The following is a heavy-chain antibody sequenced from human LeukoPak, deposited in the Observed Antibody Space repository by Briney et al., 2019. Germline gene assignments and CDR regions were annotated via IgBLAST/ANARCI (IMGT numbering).Heavy chain of an antibody. Sequence: GGSLRLSCAASGFIFSSYAMSWVRQAPGKGLGWVSSISISGGTSYYADSVKGRFTISRDNSRNTLYLQMNSLRADDTAVYYCARGSGAYAFDIWGQGTMVTVPS. V-gene: IGHV3-23*01. CDR3: ARGSGAYAFDI. CDR1: GFIFSSYA. D-gene: IGHD1-26*01. CDR2: ISISGGTS. J-gene: IGHJ3*02.